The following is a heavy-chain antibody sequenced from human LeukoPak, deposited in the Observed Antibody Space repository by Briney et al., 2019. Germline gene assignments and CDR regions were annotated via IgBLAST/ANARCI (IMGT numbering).Heavy chain of an antibody. V-gene: IGHV4-59*08. CDR3: ARHMGLGYAYFYPDFDY. D-gene: IGHD3-3*01. CDR1: GGSISSYY. J-gene: IGHJ4*01. Sequence: SETLSLTCTVSGGSISSYYWSWIRQPPGKGLEWIGYIYYSGSTNYNPSLKSRVTVSVDTSKNQFSLKLSSVTAADTAVYYCARHMGLGYAYFYPDFDYWGQGTLVTVSS. CDR2: IYYSGST.